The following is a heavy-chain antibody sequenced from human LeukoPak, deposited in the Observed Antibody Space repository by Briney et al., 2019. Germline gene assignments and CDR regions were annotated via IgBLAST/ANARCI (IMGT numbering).Heavy chain of an antibody. D-gene: IGHD2-15*01. CDR2: IYYSGST. V-gene: IGHV4-39*07. Sequence: PSETLSLTCTVSGGSISSSSYLWAWIRQPPGKGLEWIASIYYSGSTYYNPSLKSRVTMSVDTSKNQFSLNLSSVTAADTAMYYCARDTGYSGGEYFDYWGQGTLVTVSS. CDR1: GGSISSSSYL. CDR3: ARDTGYSGGEYFDY. J-gene: IGHJ4*02.